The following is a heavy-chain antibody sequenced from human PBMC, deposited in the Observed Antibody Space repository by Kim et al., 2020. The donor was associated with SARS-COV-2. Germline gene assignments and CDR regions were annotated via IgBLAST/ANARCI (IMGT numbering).Heavy chain of an antibody. CDR2: ISSSSSTI. D-gene: IGHD4-17*01. CDR3: AIATVVTVYYYGMDV. Sequence: GGSLRLSCAASGFTFSSYSMNWVRQAPGKGLEWVSYISSSSSTIYYADSVKGRFTISRDNAKNSLYLQMNSLRDEDTAVYYCAIATVVTVYYYGMDVWGQGTTVTVSS. CDR1: GFTFSSYS. J-gene: IGHJ6*02. V-gene: IGHV3-48*02.